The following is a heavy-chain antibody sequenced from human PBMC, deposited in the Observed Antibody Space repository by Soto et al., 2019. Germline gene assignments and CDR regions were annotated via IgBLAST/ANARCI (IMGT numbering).Heavy chain of an antibody. J-gene: IGHJ3*02. CDR2: IYYSGST. CDR3: AREEAGAFDI. D-gene: IGHD3-10*01. Sequence: SETLSLTCTVSGGSISTDGYYWSWIRQHPGKGLEWIGYIYYSGSTYYNPSLKSRLTISVDTSKNQFSLRLSSVTAADTAVYYCAREEAGAFDIWGQGTMVTVSS. CDR1: GGSISTDGYY. V-gene: IGHV4-31*03.